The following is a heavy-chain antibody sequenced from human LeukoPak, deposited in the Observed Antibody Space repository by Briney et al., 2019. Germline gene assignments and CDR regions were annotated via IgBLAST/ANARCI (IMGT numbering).Heavy chain of an antibody. Sequence: GGSLRLSCAASGFTFSSYAMSWVRQAPGKGLEWVSAISGSGGSTYYADSVKGRFTISRDNSKNTLYLRMNSLRAEDTAVYYCAKSVGSYLYYFDYWGQGTLVTVSS. D-gene: IGHD1-26*01. V-gene: IGHV3-23*01. J-gene: IGHJ4*02. CDR3: AKSVGSYLYYFDY. CDR1: GFTFSSYA. CDR2: ISGSGGST.